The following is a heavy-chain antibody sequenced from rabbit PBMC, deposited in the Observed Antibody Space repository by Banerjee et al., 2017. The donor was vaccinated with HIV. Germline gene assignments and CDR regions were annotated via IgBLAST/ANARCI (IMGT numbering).Heavy chain of an antibody. CDR1: GFDFSRYY. J-gene: IGHJ6*01. CDR3: ARGVTMTMVTFAL. Sequence: QLVESGGGLVQPGGSLKLSYKASGFDFSRYYMSWVRQAPGKGLEWIGYIDPVFGNTYYASWVNGRFTISSHNAQNTLYLQLNSLTAADTATYFCARGVTMTMVTFALWGPGTLVTVS. D-gene: IGHD2-1*01. V-gene: IGHV1S7*01. CDR2: IDPVFGNT.